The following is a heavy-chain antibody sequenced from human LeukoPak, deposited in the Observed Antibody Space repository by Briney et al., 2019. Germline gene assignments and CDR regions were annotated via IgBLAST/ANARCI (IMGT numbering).Heavy chain of an antibody. CDR3: ARDLSLLSCSSTSCNDY. CDR2: INPNSGGT. CDR1: GYTFTGYY. Sequence: ASVKVSCKASGYTFTGYYMHWVRQAPGQGLEWMGWINPNSGGTNYAQKFQGRVTMTRDTSISTAYMELSRLRSDDTAVYYCARDLSLLSCSSTSCNDYWGQGTLVTVSS. V-gene: IGHV1-2*02. J-gene: IGHJ4*02. D-gene: IGHD2-2*01.